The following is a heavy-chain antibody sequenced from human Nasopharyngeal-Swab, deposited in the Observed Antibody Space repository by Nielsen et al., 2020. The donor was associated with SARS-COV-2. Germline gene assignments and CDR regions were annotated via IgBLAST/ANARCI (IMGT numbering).Heavy chain of an antibody. CDR3: ARSGYSNSDIDY. CDR2: IIPIFGTA. Sequence: SVKVSCKASGGTFSSYAISWVRQAPGQGLEWMGGIIPIFGTADYAQKFQDRVTITADESTSTAYMELSSLRSEDTAVYYCARSGYSNSDIDYWCQGTLVTVSS. V-gene: IGHV1-69*13. D-gene: IGHD6-6*01. CDR1: GGTFSSYA. J-gene: IGHJ4*02.